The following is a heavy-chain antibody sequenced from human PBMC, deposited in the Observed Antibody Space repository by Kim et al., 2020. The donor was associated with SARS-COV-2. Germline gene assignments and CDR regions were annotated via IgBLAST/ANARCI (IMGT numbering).Heavy chain of an antibody. CDR2: IYYSGST. D-gene: IGHD5-12*01. J-gene: IGHJ4*02. V-gene: IGHV4-31*03. Sequence: SETLSLTCTVSGGSISSGGYYWSWIRQHPGKGLEWIGYIYYSGSTYYNPSLKSRVTILVDTSKNQFSLKLSSVTAADTAVYYCARGRNEWLRLFDYWGQGTLVTVSS. CDR3: ARGRNEWLRLFDY. CDR1: GGSISSGGYY.